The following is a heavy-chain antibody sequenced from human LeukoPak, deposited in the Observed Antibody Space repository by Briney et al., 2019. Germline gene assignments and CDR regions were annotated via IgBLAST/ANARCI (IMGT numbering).Heavy chain of an antibody. CDR2: INPNSGGT. CDR3: VFGVTRGGYFDY. D-gene: IGHD4-17*01. CDR1: GYTFTGYY. Sequence: ASVKVSCKASGYTFTGYYMHWVRQAPGQGLEWMGWINPNSGGTNYAQTFQGRVTMTRDTTISTAYMELSRLRSADTGGFYCVFGVTRGGYFDYWGQGTLVTVSS. V-gene: IGHV1-2*02. J-gene: IGHJ4*02.